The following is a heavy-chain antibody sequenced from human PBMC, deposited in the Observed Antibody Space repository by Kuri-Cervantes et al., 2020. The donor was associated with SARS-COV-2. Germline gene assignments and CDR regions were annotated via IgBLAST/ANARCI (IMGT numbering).Heavy chain of an antibody. CDR3: ANLGSVWRAVAGTVY. Sequence: GGSLRLSCAASGFTFSSYAMSWVRQAPGKGLEWVSITSGSGGRPYNPDSVKGRFTISRDNSKNTLNVQMNSLRAEETAVYYCANLGSVWRAVAGTVYWGQGTLVTVSS. V-gene: IGHV3-23*01. D-gene: IGHD6-19*01. J-gene: IGHJ4*02. CDR1: GFTFSSYA. CDR2: TSGSGGRP.